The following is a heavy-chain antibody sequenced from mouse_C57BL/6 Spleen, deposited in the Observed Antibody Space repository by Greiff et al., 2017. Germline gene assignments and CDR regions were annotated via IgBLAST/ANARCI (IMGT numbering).Heavy chain of an antibody. CDR3: DKNLNWDGAMEC. CDR1: GFSLTSYG. D-gene: IGHD4-1*01. CDR2: IWSGGST. V-gene: IGHV2-4*01. J-gene: IGHJ4*01. Sequence: VKLMESGPGLVQPSQSLSITCTVSGFSLTSYGVHWVRQPPGKGLEWLGVIWSGGSTDYNAAFITRLSISKDNSKSQVFFKMNSLQADDTAIYYCDKNLNWDGAMECWGQGASVTVSS.